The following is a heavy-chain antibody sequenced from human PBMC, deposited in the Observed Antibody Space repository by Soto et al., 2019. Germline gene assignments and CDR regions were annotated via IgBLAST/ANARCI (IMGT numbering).Heavy chain of an antibody. Sequence: HEHLVQSGAEVKRPGASLKVSCKASGYSFTGYYIHWVRQAPGQGLEWMGWINPDSGATNYEQNFQGRVTLTSDTSISTAPMDLTSLTSDDTAVYYCARGDYGTGGYPFPYFDYWGQGTLVIVSS. CDR1: GYSFTGYY. V-gene: IGHV1-2*02. D-gene: IGHD2-8*02. CDR2: INPDSGAT. CDR3: ARGDYGTGGYPFPYFDY. J-gene: IGHJ4*02.